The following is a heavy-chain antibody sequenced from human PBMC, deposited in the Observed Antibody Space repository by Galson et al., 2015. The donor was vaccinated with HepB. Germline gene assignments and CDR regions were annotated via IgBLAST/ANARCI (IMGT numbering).Heavy chain of an antibody. D-gene: IGHD2-15*01. CDR2: ISYDGSNK. CDR3: ARDFDQILEVVAASWGY. J-gene: IGHJ4*02. Sequence: SLRLSCAASGFTFSSYAMHWVRQAPGKGLEWVAVISYDGSNKYYADSVKGRFTISRDNSKNTLYLQMNSLRAEDTAVYYCARDFDQILEVVAASWGYWGQGTLVTVSS. V-gene: IGHV3-30-3*01. CDR1: GFTFSSYA.